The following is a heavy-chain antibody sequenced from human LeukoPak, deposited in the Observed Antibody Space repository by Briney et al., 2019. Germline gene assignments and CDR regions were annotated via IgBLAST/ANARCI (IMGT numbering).Heavy chain of an antibody. CDR3: AREPIGQWLRSLDY. V-gene: IGHV3-48*03. Sequence: PGGSLRLSCAVSGFTFSNYEMNWVRQAPGKGLEWVSYISCSGNTIYYADSVKGRFTISRDNAKNSLSLQMNSLRAEDTAVYYCAREPIGQWLRSLDYWGQGTLVTVSS. J-gene: IGHJ4*02. D-gene: IGHD6-19*01. CDR2: ISCSGNTI. CDR1: GFTFSNYE.